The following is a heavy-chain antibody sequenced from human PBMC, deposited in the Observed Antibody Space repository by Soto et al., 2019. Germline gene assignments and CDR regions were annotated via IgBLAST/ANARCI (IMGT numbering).Heavy chain of an antibody. CDR1: GPAFPVSG. V-gene: IGHV1-58*01. J-gene: IGHJ4*02. CDR3: AKGSLGGWLFDS. CDR2: ILVGSGDT. D-gene: IGHD6-19*01. Sequence: SVKVSCKGVGPAFPVSGGEWVRQTRGQRLEWMGWILVGSGDTNYSEKFQDRVTFSRDRSTSTVYMEMSGLRSEETAVYYSAKGSLGGWLFDSWGQVTLADVS.